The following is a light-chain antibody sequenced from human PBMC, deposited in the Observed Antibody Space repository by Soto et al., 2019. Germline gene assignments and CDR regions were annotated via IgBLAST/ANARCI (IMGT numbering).Light chain of an antibody. CDR1: QSISDW. Sequence: DILMTQSPSTLSASVGYRVTITFRAGQSISDWLAWYQQKPGKAPKFLIYRASTLASGVPSRYSGSGSATVFTLTNSSLQPDDFATYYCQQYNSLFLTFGGGTKVEIK. CDR3: QQYNSLFLT. J-gene: IGKJ4*01. CDR2: RAS. V-gene: IGKV1-5*03.